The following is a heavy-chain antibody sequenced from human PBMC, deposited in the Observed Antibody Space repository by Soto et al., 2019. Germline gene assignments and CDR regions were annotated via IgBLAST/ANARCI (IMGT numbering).Heavy chain of an antibody. CDR3: AKETRSRAVTATRVNGMDV. D-gene: IGHD2-21*02. CDR1: GFSFSDFG. CDR2: ISHDGSNQ. Sequence: QVQLVESGGGVVQPGRSLRLSCAPSGFSFSDFGMHWVLQAPGKGLEWVASISHDGSNQYYGDSVKGRFSISRDHSNNRLYLQMNNLKVEDSAIYFCAKETRSRAVTATRVNGMDVWGQGTTVTVSS. J-gene: IGHJ6*02. V-gene: IGHV3-30*18.